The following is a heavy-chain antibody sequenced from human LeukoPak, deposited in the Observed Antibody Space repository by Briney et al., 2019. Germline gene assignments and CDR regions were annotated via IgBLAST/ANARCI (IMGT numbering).Heavy chain of an antibody. D-gene: IGHD4-17*01. J-gene: IGHJ3*01. V-gene: IGHV3-23*01. CDR1: GFTFSDYA. CDR3: GKDPNGDYVGAFDL. CDR2: IRGTGGTT. Sequence: PGGSLRLSCAASGFTFSDYALIWVRQAPGKGLEWISAIRGTGGTTYYADSVKGRCTISRDNSRNTVYLQMNSLRAEDTALYFCGKDPNGDYVGAFDLWDPGTMVTVSS.